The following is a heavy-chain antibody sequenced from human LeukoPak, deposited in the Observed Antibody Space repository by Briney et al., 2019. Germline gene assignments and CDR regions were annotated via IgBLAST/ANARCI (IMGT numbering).Heavy chain of an antibody. CDR3: ARQIWVSEEFTDYYYMDV. D-gene: IGHD3-16*01. CDR1: GGSISSSSYY. Sequence: SETLSLTCTVSGGSISSSSYYWGWIRQPPGKGLEWIGSIYYSGSTYYNPSLKSRATISVDTSKNQFSLKLSSVTAADTAVYYCARQIWVSEEFTDYYYMDVWGKGTTVTVSS. J-gene: IGHJ6*03. V-gene: IGHV4-39*01. CDR2: IYYSGST.